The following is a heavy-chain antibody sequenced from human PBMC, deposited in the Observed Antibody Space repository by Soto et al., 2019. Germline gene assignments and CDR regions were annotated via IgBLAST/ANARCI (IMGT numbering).Heavy chain of an antibody. CDR3: ARRIAVAGTEGGYYYYYGMDV. CDR1: GGTFSSYA. D-gene: IGHD6-19*01. J-gene: IGHJ6*02. Sequence: ASVKVSCKASGGTFSSYAISWVRQAPGQGLEWMGGIIPIFGTANYAQKFQGRVTITADESTSTAYMELSSLRSEDTAVYYCARRIAVAGTEGGYYYYYGMDVWGQGTTVTVSS. V-gene: IGHV1-69*13. CDR2: IIPIFGTA.